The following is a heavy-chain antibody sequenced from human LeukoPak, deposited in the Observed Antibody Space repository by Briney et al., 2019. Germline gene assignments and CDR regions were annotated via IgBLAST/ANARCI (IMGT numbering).Heavy chain of an antibody. CDR3: AREDDSSGYYYGY. V-gene: IGHV3-23*01. D-gene: IGHD3-22*01. CDR2: ISPGGGTT. J-gene: IGHJ4*02. Sequence: SGGSLRLSCAVSGFAFGSEAMSWVRQSPARGLEWVASISPGGGTTYYADYVKGRFTISRDNSKNTLYLQMNSLRAEDTAVYYCAREDDSSGYYYGYWGQGTLVTVSS. CDR1: GFAFGSEA.